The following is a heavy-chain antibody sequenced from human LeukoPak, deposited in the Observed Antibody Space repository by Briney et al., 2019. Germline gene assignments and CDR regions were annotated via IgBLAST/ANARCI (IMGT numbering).Heavy chain of an antibody. CDR1: GGSISNYF. CDR3: ARGLESVYDSSGDQVGAFDI. D-gene: IGHD3-22*01. Sequence: SETLSLTCTVSGGSISNYFWSWIRQPAGKGLEWIGRMYTSGSTSGSTNYNPSLKSRVTMSVDTSKNQFSLKLSSVTAADTAVYYCARGLESVYDSSGDQVGAFDIWGQGTMVTVSS. J-gene: IGHJ3*02. V-gene: IGHV4-4*07. CDR2: MYTSGSTSGST.